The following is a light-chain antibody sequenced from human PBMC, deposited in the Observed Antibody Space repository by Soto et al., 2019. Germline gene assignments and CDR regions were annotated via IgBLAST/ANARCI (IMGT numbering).Light chain of an antibody. CDR3: QQYNNWWK. Sequence: EIVMTQSPATLSVSPGERATLSCRASQSVSSNLAWYQQKPGQAPRLLIYCASIRATGIPARFSGSGSGTEFTLTISSLQSEDFAVYYCQQYNNWWKFGQGTKVEIK. CDR1: QSVSSN. J-gene: IGKJ1*01. CDR2: CAS. V-gene: IGKV3-15*01.